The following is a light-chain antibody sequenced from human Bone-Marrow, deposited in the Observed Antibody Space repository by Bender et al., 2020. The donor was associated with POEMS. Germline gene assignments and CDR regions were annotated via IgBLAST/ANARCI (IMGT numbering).Light chain of an antibody. Sequence: QSVLTQPPSVSGTPGQRVTISCSGSGSNIGGYPVNWYQQLPGTAPTLLIYRNNQRPSGVPDRFSGSKSGTSASLTISGLRSDDEAIYFCVAWDASLNGWVFGGGTKLTVL. CDR2: RNN. V-gene: IGLV1-44*01. CDR3: VAWDASLNGWV. CDR1: GSNIGGYP. J-gene: IGLJ3*02.